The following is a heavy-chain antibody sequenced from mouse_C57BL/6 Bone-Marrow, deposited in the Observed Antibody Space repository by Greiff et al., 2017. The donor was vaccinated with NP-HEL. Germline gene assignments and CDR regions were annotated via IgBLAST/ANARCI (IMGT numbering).Heavy chain of an antibody. D-gene: IGHD2-5*01. CDR1: GFTFSDYY. CDR2: ISNGGGST. V-gene: IGHV5-12*01. Sequence: EVHLVESGGGLVQPGGSLKLSCAASGFTFSDYYMYWVRQTPEKRLEWVAYISNGGGSTYYPDTVKGRFTISRDNAKNTLYLQMSRLKSEDTAMYYCARPRYSNSYAMDYWGQGTSVTVSS. CDR3: ARPRYSNSYAMDY. J-gene: IGHJ4*01.